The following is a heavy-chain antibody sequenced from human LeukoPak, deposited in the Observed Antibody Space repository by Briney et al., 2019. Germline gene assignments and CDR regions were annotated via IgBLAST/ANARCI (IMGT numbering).Heavy chain of an antibody. J-gene: IGHJ2*01. CDR1: GGTFSSYA. Sequence: ASVKVSCKASGGTFSSYAISWVRHAPGQGLEWMARIIPIFGTADYAQKFQGRVTITADESPSTAYMELSSLRSEDTAVYYCAREGDCSGGSCPYWYFDLWGRGTLVTVSS. CDR3: AREGDCSGGSCPYWYFDL. CDR2: IIPIFGTA. V-gene: IGHV1-69*01. D-gene: IGHD2-15*01.